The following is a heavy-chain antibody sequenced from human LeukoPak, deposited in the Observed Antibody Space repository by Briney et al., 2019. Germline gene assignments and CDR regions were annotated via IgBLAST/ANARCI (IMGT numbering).Heavy chain of an antibody. CDR3: AREIVVVPAFNYYYYYYMDV. D-gene: IGHD2-2*01. J-gene: IGHJ6*03. V-gene: IGHV4-30-4*08. CDR1: GGSISSGGYY. Sequence: PSETLSLTCTVSGGSISSGGYYWSWIRQHPGKGLEWIGYIYYSGSTYYNPSLKSRVTISVDTSKNQFSLKLSSVTAADTAVYYCAREIVVVPAFNYYYYYYMDVWGKGTTVTVSS. CDR2: IYYSGST.